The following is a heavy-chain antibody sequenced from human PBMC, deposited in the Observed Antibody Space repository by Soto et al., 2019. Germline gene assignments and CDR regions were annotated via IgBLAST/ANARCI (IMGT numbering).Heavy chain of an antibody. Sequence: QLVESGGGVVPPGASLRLSCAASGFTFSTFGMDWVRQTPGKGLEWGAVISYDGNNKVYADSVKGRFTISRDNFKNTVDLVMNNLKVDDTAVYYCAKDLQAYGDYDYYCYGLDVWGQGATVSVSS. V-gene: IGHV3-30*18. J-gene: IGHJ6*02. CDR1: GFTFSTFG. D-gene: IGHD4-17*01. CDR2: ISYDGNNK. CDR3: AKDLQAYGDYDYYCYGLDV.